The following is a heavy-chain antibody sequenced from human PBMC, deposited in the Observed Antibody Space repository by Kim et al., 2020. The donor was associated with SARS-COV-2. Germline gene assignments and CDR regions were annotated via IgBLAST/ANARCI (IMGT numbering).Heavy chain of an antibody. CDR1: GFTFSSYS. D-gene: IGHD2-2*01. CDR3: ARGRAGSTSEFDP. J-gene: IGHJ5*02. V-gene: IGHV3-21*01. Sequence: GGSLRLSCAASGFTFSSYSMNWVRQAPGKGLEWVSSISSSSSYIYYADSVKGRFTISRDNAKNSLYLQMNSLRAEDTAVYYCARGRAGSTSEFDPWGQGTLVTVSS. CDR2: ISSSSSYI.